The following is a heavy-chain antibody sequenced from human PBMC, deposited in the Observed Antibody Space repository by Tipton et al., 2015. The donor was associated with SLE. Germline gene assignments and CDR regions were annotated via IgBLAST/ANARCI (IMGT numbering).Heavy chain of an antibody. CDR1: GGSFSNYY. CDR3: ARGSVVADDF. Sequence: TLSLTCAVYGGSFSNYYWIWIRQPPGKGLEWIGDINHSGSTNYHSSLKSRVTISVDTSKNQLSLKLTSVTAADTAVYYCARGSVVADDFWGQGTLVTVSS. V-gene: IGHV4-34*01. D-gene: IGHD2-15*01. CDR2: INHSGST. J-gene: IGHJ4*02.